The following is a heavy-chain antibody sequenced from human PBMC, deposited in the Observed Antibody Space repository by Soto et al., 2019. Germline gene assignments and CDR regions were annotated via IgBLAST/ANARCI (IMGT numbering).Heavy chain of an antibody. CDR1: GFTFSSYA. J-gene: IGHJ4*02. V-gene: IGHV3-30-3*01. CDR3: ARDGQLNGGPLDY. D-gene: IGHD2-15*01. CDR2: ISYDGSNK. Sequence: QVQLVESGGGVVQPGRSLRLSCAASGFTFSSYAMHWVRQAPGKGLEWVAVISYDGSNKYYADSVKGRFTISRDNSKNTLYLQMNSLRAEDTAVYYCARDGQLNGGPLDYWGQGTLVTVSS.